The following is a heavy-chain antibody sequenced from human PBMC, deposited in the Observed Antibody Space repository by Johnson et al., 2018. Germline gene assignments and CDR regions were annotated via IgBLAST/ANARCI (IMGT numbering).Heavy chain of an antibody. CDR1: GFTFSSYG. CDR2: ISYDGSNK. Sequence: QVQLVQSGGGVVQPGRSLRLSCAASGFTFSSYGMHWVRQAPGKGLEWVAVISYDGSNKYYADSVKGRFTISRDNSKNTLYLQMNSWRAGDTAVYYCAKDLSRLHYGFWSGPPRGPGLYYGMDVWGQGTTVPVSS. J-gene: IGHJ6*02. CDR3: AKDLSRLHYGFWSGPPRGPGLYYGMDV. D-gene: IGHD3-3*01. V-gene: IGHV3-30*18.